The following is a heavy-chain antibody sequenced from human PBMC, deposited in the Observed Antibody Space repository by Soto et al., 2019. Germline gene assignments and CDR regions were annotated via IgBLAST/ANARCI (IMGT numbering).Heavy chain of an antibody. J-gene: IGHJ4*02. D-gene: IGHD3-9*01. Sequence: GGSLRLSCAASGFTFSSYAMSWVRQAPGKGLEWVSAISGSGGSTFYADSVKGRFTISRDNSKNTLYLRMNSLRVEDTAVYYCSRDDSDWFFNWGRGTLVTVSS. CDR1: GFTFSSYA. CDR3: SRDDSDWFFN. CDR2: ISGSGGST. V-gene: IGHV3-23*01.